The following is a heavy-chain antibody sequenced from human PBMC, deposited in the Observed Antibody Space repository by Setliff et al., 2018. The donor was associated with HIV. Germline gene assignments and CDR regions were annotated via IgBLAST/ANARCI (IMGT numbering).Heavy chain of an antibody. D-gene: IGHD1-26*01. Sequence: ASVKVSCKASGYNFTSYDINCVHWVRQATGQGLEWMGWMNPNSGETGYAHRFQGRVTMTRNTSIGTAYMELSSLRPEDTAVYYCAGGGSGIAFDIWGQGTRVTV. CDR2: MNPNSGET. CDR1: GYNFTSYD. CDR3: AGGGSGIAFDI. V-gene: IGHV1-8*02. J-gene: IGHJ3*02.